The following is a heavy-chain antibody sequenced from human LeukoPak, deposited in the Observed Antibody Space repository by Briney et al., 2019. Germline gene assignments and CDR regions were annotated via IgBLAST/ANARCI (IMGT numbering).Heavy chain of an antibody. J-gene: IGHJ4*02. CDR2: VNGNGGST. D-gene: IGHD3-16*02. CDR1: GFTFSTYA. Sequence: GGSLRLSCAASGFTFSTYAMSWVRQAPGKGLEWVSGVNGNGGSTSYADSVKGRFTVSRDNSKNTVYLQMNSLRVEDTAVYYCAKSLYGGCDYWGQGTVVTVSS. CDR3: AKSLYGGCDY. V-gene: IGHV3-23*01.